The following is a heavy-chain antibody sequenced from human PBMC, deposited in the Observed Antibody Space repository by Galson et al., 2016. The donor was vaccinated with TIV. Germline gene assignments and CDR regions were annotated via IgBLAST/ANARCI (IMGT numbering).Heavy chain of an antibody. D-gene: IGHD4-17*01. J-gene: IGHJ4*02. Sequence: SVKVSCKASGYTFTGYYIHWVRQAPGQGLEWMGWISPSTGDTNYAQKFKGRVTMTRDTSITTVYMELTRLRSDDTAVYYCARFEYGDYVDYWGQGTLVTVSS. V-gene: IGHV1-2*02. CDR1: GYTFTGYY. CDR2: ISPSTGDT. CDR3: ARFEYGDYVDY.